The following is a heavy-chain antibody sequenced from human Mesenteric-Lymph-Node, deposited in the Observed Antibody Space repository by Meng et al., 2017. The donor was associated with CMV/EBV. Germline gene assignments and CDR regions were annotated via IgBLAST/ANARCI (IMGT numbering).Heavy chain of an antibody. Sequence: FRFTEHYMTWIRQATGKGLEGVSNIRTRESSSRRCYAEDGKGRFNISRDNAKNSLFLQINSRRAEDTAVYYCARVAYCSSLSCYADYWGQGILVTVSS. CDR2: IRTRESSSRR. CDR3: ARVAYCSSLSCYADY. J-gene: IGHJ4*02. V-gene: IGHV3-11*01. CDR1: FRFTEHY. D-gene: IGHD2-2*01.